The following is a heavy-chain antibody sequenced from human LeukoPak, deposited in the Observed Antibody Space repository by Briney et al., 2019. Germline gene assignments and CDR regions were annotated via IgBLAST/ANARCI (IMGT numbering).Heavy chain of an antibody. CDR3: AREMATMSTRGYFDL. Sequence: GRSLRLSCAASGFTFSSYAMHWVRQAPGKGLEWVAVISYDGSNKYYADSVKGRFTISRDNSKNTLYLQMNSLRAEDTAVYYCAREMATMSTRGYFDLWGRGTLVTVFS. J-gene: IGHJ2*01. CDR1: GFTFSSYA. V-gene: IGHV3-30*01. D-gene: IGHD5-24*01. CDR2: ISYDGSNK.